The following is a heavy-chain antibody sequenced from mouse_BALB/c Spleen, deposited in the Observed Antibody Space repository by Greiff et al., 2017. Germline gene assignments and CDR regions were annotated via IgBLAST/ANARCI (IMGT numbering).Heavy chain of an antibody. V-gene: IGHV5-17*02. J-gene: IGHJ4*01. CDR1: GFTFSSFG. CDR3: ARNSSMDY. Sequence: EVKLQESGGGLVQPGGSRKLSCAASGFTFSSFGMHWVRQAPEKGLEWVAYISSGSSTIYYADTVKGRFTISRDNPKNTLFLQMTSLRSEDTAMYYCARNSSMDYWGQGTSVTVSS. CDR2: ISSGSSTI.